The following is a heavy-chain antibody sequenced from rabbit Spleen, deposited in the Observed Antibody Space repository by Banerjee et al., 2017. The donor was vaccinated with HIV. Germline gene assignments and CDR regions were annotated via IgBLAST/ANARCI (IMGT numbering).Heavy chain of an antibody. CDR3: ARGGEGGYGYLDL. CDR2: IDSGSSGFT. CDR1: GVSFSISSY. J-gene: IGHJ4*01. D-gene: IGHD5-1*01. Sequence: QSLEESGGGLVKPGASLTLTCTASGVSFSISSYMCWVRQAPGKGLEWIACIDSGSSGFTYYASWAKGRFTISKTSSTTVTLQMTRLTAADTATYFCARGGEGGYGYLDLWGPGTLVTVS. V-gene: IGHV1S40*01.